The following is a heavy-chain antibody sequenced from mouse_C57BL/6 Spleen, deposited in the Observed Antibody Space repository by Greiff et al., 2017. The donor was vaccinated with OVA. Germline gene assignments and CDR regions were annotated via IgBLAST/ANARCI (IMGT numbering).Heavy chain of an antibody. CDR3: ARGIYYDYGDFDV. D-gene: IGHD2-4*01. CDR2: IYPGDGDT. CDR1: GYAFSSYW. V-gene: IGHV1-80*01. J-gene: IGHJ1*03. Sequence: VQLQQSGAELVKPGASVKISCKASGYAFSSYWMNWVKQRPGKGLEWIGQIYPGDGDTNYNGKFKGKATLTADKSSSTAYMQLSSLTSEDSAVYFCARGIYYDYGDFDVWGTGTTVTVSS.